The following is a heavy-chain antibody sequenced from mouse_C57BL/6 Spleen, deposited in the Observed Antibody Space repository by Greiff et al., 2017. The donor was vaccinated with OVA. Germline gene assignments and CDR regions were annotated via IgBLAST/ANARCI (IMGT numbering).Heavy chain of an antibody. CDR1: GLSLTSYG. J-gene: IGHJ3*01. V-gene: IGHV2-2*01. D-gene: IGHD1-1*01. Sequence: VQRVESGPGLVQPSQSLSITCTVSGLSLTSYGVHWVRQSPGKGLEWLGVIWSGGSTDYNAAFISRLSISKDNSKSQVFFKMNSLQADDTAIYYCARFYGSSYGRFAYWGQGTLVTVSA. CDR3: ARFYGSSYGRFAY. CDR2: IWSGGST.